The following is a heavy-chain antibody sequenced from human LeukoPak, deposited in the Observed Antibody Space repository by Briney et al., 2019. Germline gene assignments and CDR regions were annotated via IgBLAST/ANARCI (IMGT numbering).Heavy chain of an antibody. V-gene: IGHV3-9*01. CDR1: GFTFDDYA. CDR3: AKTYYYDSSGYYYVFDY. D-gene: IGHD3-22*01. J-gene: IGHJ4*02. CDR2: ISWNSGSI. Sequence: PGGSLRLSCAASGFTFDDYAMHWVRQAPGKGLEWVSGISWNSGSIGYADSVKGRFTISRDNSKNTLYLQMNSLRAEDTAIYYCAKTYYYDSSGYYYVFDYWGQGTLVTVSS.